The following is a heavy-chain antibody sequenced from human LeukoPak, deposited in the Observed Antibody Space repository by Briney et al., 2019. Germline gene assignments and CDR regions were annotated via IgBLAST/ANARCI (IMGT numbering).Heavy chain of an antibody. Sequence: PSETLSLTCAVYGGSFSGYYWSWIRQPPGKGLEWIGEINHSGSTNYNPSLKSRVTISVDTSKNQFSLKLSSVTAADTAVYYCARGPRGPESGSWSYGGQGTLVTVSS. CDR1: GGSFSGYY. J-gene: IGHJ4*02. CDR2: INHSGST. V-gene: IGHV4-34*01. CDR3: ARGPRGPESGSWSY. D-gene: IGHD6-13*01.